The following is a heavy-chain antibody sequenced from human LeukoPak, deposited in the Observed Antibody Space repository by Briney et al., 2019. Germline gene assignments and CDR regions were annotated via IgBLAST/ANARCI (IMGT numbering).Heavy chain of an antibody. Sequence: SETLSLTCTVSGGSISSYYWSWIRQPPGKGLEWIGYIYYSGSTNYNPSLKSRVTISVDTSKNQFSLKLSSVTAADTAVYYCAKVSSGGYWYFDPWGRGTLVTVSS. V-gene: IGHV4-59*01. CDR3: AKVSSGGYWYFDP. CDR2: IYYSGST. J-gene: IGHJ2*01. D-gene: IGHD3-10*01. CDR1: GGSISSYY.